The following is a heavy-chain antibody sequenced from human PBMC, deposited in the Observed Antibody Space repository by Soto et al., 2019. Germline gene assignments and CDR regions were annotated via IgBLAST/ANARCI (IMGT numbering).Heavy chain of an antibody. J-gene: IGHJ5*02. Sequence: VGSLRLSCAASGFTFSSYGMHWVRQAPGKGLEWVAVIWYDGSNKYYADSVKGRFTISRDNSKNTLYLQMNSLRAEDTAVYYCARDQESIHSGYDYQGFDPCGQRTLVTVSS. CDR3: ARDQESIHSGYDYQGFDP. V-gene: IGHV3-33*01. CDR1: GFTFSSYG. D-gene: IGHD5-12*01. CDR2: IWYDGSNK.